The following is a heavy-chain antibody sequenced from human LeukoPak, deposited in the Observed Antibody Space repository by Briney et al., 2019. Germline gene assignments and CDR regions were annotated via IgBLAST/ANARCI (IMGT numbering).Heavy chain of an antibody. D-gene: IGHD4-17*01. CDR1: GFTFSSYA. CDR2: ISGSGDNT. J-gene: IGHJ6*02. V-gene: IGHV3-23*01. CDR3: ARGEDDYDYYYYGMDV. Sequence: GGSLRLSCAASGFTFSSYAMSWVRQAPGKGLEWVSAISGSGDNTYYADSVKGRFTISRDNAKNSLYLQMNSLRAEDTAVYYCARGEDDYDYYYYGMDVWGQGTTVTVSS.